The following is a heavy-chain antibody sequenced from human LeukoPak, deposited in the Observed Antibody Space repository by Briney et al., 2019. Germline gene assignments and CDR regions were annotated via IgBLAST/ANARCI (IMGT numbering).Heavy chain of an antibody. CDR3: ARALRSRWYLDY. J-gene: IGHJ4*02. V-gene: IGHV3-33*01. Sequence: GGSLRLSCAASGFTFSSYGMHWVRQAPGKGLEWVAVIWYDGSNKYYADSVKGRFTISRDNSKNTLYLQMNSLRAEDTAVYYCARALRSRWYLDYWGQGTLVTVSS. CDR2: IWYDGSNK. D-gene: IGHD6-19*01. CDR1: GFTFSSYG.